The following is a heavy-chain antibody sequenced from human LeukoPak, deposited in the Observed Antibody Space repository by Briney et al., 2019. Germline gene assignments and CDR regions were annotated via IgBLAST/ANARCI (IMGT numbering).Heavy chain of an antibody. V-gene: IGHV3-13*04. CDR1: GFAFSNYD. Sequence: GGSLRLSCAASGFAFSNYDMLWVRQSTGKGLEWVSAINTAADTYYPDSVKGRFTISRENAKSSLYLQMNSLRVGDTAVYYCVRAPPGTGWLIDHWGQGTLVAVSS. J-gene: IGHJ4*02. CDR3: VRAPPGTGWLIDH. CDR2: INTAADT. D-gene: IGHD6-19*01.